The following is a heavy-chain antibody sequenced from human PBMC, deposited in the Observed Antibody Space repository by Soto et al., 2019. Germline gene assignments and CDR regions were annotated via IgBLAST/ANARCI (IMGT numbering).Heavy chain of an antibody. CDR3: ARDAYCSGGSCYLGYYYGMDV. V-gene: IGHV4-61*01. J-gene: IGHJ6*02. Sequence: LETLPLTCTVSGGSVISGSYYWSWIRQPPGKGLEWIGYIYYSGSTNYNPSPKSRVTISVDTSKNQFSLKLSSVTAADTAVYYCARDAYCSGGSCYLGYYYGMDVWGQGTTLTVSS. D-gene: IGHD2-15*01. CDR2: IYYSGST. CDR1: GGSVISGSYY.